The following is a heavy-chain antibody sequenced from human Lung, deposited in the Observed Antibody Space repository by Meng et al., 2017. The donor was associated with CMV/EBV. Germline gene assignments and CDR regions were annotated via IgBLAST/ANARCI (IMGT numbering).Heavy chain of an antibody. Sequence: SGXXLVXPTQTLTVTCTLSGVSLTTDGVRVSWIRQPPGEALEWLARIDWDDDKFYSTSLKTRLTISRDTSKNQVDLIMTNMDPVDTGTYYCARMKGSSTSINGMDVXGQGXMVTVSS. CDR3: ARMKGSSTSINGMDV. V-gene: IGHV2-70*04. J-gene: IGHJ6*02. CDR1: GVSLTTDGVR. D-gene: IGHD3-10*01. CDR2: IDWDDDK.